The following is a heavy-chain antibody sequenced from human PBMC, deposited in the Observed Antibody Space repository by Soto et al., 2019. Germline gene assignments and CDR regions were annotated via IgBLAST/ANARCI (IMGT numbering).Heavy chain of an antibody. D-gene: IGHD5-18*01. Sequence: PSETLSLTCTVSGCSISSGGYYWSWIRQHPGKGLEWIGYIYYSGSTYYNPSLKSRVTISVDTSKNQFSLKLSSVTAADTAVYYCATVGDSYGFDYWGQGTLVTVS. CDR1: GCSISSGGYY. CDR2: IYYSGST. V-gene: IGHV4-31*03. J-gene: IGHJ4*02. CDR3: ATVGDSYGFDY.